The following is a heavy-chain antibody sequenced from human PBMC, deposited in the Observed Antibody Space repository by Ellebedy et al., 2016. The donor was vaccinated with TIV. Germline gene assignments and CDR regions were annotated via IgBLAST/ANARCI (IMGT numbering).Heavy chain of an antibody. CDR2: INPRGGAT. CDR3: VRDVIIVPARWFDP. V-gene: IGHV1-46*01. CDR1: GYTFTNYN. D-gene: IGHD2-2*01. Sequence: AASVKVSCKTSGYTFTNYNMQWVRQAPGQGLEWMGIINPRGGATIYAQKFQGRVTMTRDTSTRTVYMELSSLRSEDTALYYCVRDVIIVPARWFDPWGQGTLVTVSS. J-gene: IGHJ5*02.